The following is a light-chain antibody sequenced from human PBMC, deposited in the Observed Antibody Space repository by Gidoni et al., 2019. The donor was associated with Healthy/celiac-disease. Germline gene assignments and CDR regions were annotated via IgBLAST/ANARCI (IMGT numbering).Light chain of an antibody. V-gene: IGKV1-39*01. CDR2: AAS. CDR3: QQSYSTLPFT. J-gene: IGKJ3*01. Sequence: DIQMTQSPSSLSASVGDRVTITCRASQSISSYLNWYQQKPGKATKLLIYAASSLQSGVPSRFSGSGSGTDFTLTISRLQPEDFATYYCQQSYSTLPFTFGPGTKVDIK. CDR1: QSISSY.